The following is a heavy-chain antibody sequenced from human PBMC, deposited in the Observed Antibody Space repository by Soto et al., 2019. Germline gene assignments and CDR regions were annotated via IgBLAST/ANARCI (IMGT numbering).Heavy chain of an antibody. CDR2: IYYSGST. J-gene: IGHJ4*02. V-gene: IGHV4-31*03. CDR1: GGSINIGGYY. Sequence: SETLSLTCTVSGGSINIGGYYWTWIRQHPGKGLEWIGYIYYSGSTFYNPSLKSRVTTSFDTSKNQFSLKLNSVTAADTAVYYCARTAWHFFDYWGQGTLVTVSS. D-gene: IGHD3-3*02. CDR3: ARTAWHFFDY.